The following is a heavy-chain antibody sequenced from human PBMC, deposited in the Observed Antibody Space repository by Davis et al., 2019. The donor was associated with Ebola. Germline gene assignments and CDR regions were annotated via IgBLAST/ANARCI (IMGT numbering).Heavy chain of an antibody. CDR2: INHSGST. Sequence: MPSETLSLTCAVYGGSFSGYYWSWIRQPPGKGLEWIGEINHSGSTNYNPSLKSRVTISVDTSKNQFSLKLSSVTAADTAVYYCASPSGRYYDILTGYFGMDVWGQGTTVTVSS. V-gene: IGHV4-34*01. J-gene: IGHJ6*02. D-gene: IGHD3-9*01. CDR3: ASPSGRYYDILTGYFGMDV. CDR1: GGSFSGYY.